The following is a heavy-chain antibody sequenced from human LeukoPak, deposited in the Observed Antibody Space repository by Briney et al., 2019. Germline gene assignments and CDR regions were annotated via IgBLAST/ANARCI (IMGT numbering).Heavy chain of an antibody. Sequence: SETLSLTCAVYGGSFSGYYWSWIRQPPGKGLEWIGEINHSGSTNYNPSLKSRVTISVDTSKNQFSLKLSSVTAADTAVYYCAVEVASVGFDYWGQGTLVTVSS. CDR2: INHSGST. D-gene: IGHD2-21*01. CDR1: GGSFSGYY. J-gene: IGHJ4*02. V-gene: IGHV4-34*01. CDR3: AVEVASVGFDY.